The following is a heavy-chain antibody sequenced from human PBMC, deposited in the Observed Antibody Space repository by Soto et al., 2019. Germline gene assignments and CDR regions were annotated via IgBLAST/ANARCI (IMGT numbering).Heavy chain of an antibody. D-gene: IGHD6-13*01. CDR2: INSDGSST. CDR1: GFTFSRYW. J-gene: IGHJ4*02. V-gene: IGHV3-74*01. Sequence: EVQLVESGGGLVQPGGSLRLSCAASGFTFSRYWMHWVRQAPGKGLVWVSRINSDGSSTNYADSVKGRFTISRDNAKNTLDLQMNSMRAEDTAVYYCARGIATAGFDYWGQGTLVTVSS. CDR3: ARGIATAGFDY.